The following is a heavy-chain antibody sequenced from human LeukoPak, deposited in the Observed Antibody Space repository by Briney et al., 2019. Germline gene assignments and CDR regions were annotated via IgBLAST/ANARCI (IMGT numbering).Heavy chain of an antibody. CDR3: ARRIPRYGSGSYYNYFDY. V-gene: IGHV4-38-2*02. CDR2: IYHSGST. J-gene: IGHJ4*02. Sequence: SETLSLTCTVSGYSISSGYYWGWIRQPPGKGLEWIGSIYHSGSTYYNPSLKSRVTISVDTSKNQFSLKLSSVTAADTAVYYCARRIPRYGSGSYYNYFDYWGQGTLVTVSS. CDR1: GYSISSGYY. D-gene: IGHD3-10*01.